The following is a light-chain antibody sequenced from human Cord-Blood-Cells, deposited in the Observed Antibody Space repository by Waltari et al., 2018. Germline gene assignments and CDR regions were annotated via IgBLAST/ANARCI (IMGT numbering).Light chain of an antibody. V-gene: IGKV1-39*01. CDR2: AAS. CDR3: QQSYSTPFT. J-gene: IGKJ3*01. CDR1: QSISSY. Sequence: IQMSQSPSSLSASVGDRVTITCRASQSISSYLNWYQQKPGKAPNLLIYAASSLQSGVPARFSGSGSETDFTLTISSLQPEYFATYYCQQSYSTPFTFGPGTKVDIK.